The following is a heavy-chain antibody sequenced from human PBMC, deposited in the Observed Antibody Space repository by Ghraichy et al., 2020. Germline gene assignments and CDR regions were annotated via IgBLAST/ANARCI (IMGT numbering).Heavy chain of an antibody. CDR3: ARLRKRFEMAFDY. V-gene: IGHV3-30*04. J-gene: IGHJ4*02. D-gene: IGHD5-24*01. CDR2: ISYDGSNK. Sequence: GGSLRLSCAASGFTFSSYAMHWVRQAPGKGLEWVAVISYDGSNKYYADSVKGRFTISRDNSKNTLYLQMNSLRAEDTAVYYCARLRKRFEMAFDYWGQGTLVTVSS. CDR1: GFTFSSYA.